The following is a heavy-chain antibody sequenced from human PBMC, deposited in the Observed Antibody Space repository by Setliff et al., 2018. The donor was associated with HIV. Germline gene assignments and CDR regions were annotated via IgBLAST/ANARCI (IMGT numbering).Heavy chain of an antibody. CDR1: GYSISSGYY. CDR2: VSQSGST. V-gene: IGHV4-38-2*01. J-gene: IGHJ5*02. D-gene: IGHD2-21*01. Sequence: SETLSLTCAVSGYSISSGYYWGWIRQSPGKRPEWIGSVSQSGSTYYNPSLKSRITISVDRSKNLFSLKLISVTAADQGVYYCARVPVAGANWFDPWGLGTLVTVSS. CDR3: ARVPVAGANWFDP.